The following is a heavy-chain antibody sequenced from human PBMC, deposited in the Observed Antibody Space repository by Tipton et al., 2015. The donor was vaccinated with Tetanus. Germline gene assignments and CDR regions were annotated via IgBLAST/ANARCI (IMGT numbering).Heavy chain of an antibody. D-gene: IGHD2-8*01. V-gene: IGHV4-59*01. CDR1: VGAIIDSY. Sequence: TLSLTCTVSVGAIIDSYWGWIRQSPGKGLEWIGYIYYSGSTNYNPSLKSRVTISVDTSKNQFSLKLSSVTAADTAVYYCARGMVSWGIFPYWGQGTLVTVSS. CDR3: ARGMVSWGIFPY. CDR2: IYYSGST. J-gene: IGHJ4*02.